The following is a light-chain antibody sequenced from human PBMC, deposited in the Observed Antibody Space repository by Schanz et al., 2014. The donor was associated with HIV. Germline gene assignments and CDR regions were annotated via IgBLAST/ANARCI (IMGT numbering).Light chain of an antibody. Sequence: EIVMTQSPATLSVSPGERATLSCRASQSVSSNLAWYQQKPGQAPRLFIYDASNRATGIPARFSGSGSGTDFTLTISSLEPEDFAVYYCQQRSTWPLTFGGGTKVQIK. CDR1: QSVSSN. V-gene: IGKV3-11*01. J-gene: IGKJ4*01. CDR3: QQRSTWPLT. CDR2: DAS.